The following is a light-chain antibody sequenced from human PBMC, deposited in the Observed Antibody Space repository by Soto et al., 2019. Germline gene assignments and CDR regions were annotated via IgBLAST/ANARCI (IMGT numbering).Light chain of an antibody. J-gene: IGKJ4*01. CDR2: GAS. V-gene: IGKV3-20*01. CDR1: QTVSSRY. CDR3: QQYGGSYPT. Sequence: DIVLTQSPGTLSLSPGERATLSCRASQTVSSRYLAWYQQKPGQAPRILISGASSRATGVPGRFSGSGSGTDFTLTVSSLEPEDFAIYYCQQYGGSYPTFGGGTRVEIK.